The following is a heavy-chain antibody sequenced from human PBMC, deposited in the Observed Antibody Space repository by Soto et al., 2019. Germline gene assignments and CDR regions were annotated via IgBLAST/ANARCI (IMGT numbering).Heavy chain of an antibody. CDR1: GFTFSSYG. CDR2: ISYDGSNK. D-gene: IGHD6-19*01. CDR3: AKDSGDGGLYSYYYGMDV. J-gene: IGHJ6*02. Sequence: PGGSLRLSCAASGFTFSSYGMHWVRQAPGKGLEWVAVISYDGSNKYYADSVKGRFTISRDNSKNTLYLQMNSLRAEDTAVYYCAKDSGDGGLYSYYYGMDVWGQGTTVTVSS. V-gene: IGHV3-30*18.